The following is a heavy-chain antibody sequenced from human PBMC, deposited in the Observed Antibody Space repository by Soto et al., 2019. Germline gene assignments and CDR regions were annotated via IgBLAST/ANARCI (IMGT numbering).Heavy chain of an antibody. CDR3: ASEGHSGRDAFDI. J-gene: IGHJ3*02. Sequence: APVADSFTAAGSTLTRSGISLVRQATGQGLEYMGWISPKSGGAAYAQKFRGRVTMTTDTSTSTAYMELRSLRSDDTAVYYCASEGHSGRDAFDIWGQGTMVTVSS. D-gene: IGHD5-12*01. V-gene: IGHV1-18*01. CDR2: ISPKSGGA. CDR1: GSTLTRSG.